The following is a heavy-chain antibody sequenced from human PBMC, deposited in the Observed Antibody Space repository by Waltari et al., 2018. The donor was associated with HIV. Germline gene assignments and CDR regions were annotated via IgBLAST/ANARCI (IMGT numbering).Heavy chain of an antibody. CDR1: GFTFSTYW. CDR2: IKQDGSEK. Sequence: QLVESGGGLVQPGGSLRLSCAASGFTFSTYWMTWVRQAPGKGLEWLANIKQDGSEKYYADSVKGRFTVSRDNNKKSLYLQMSSLRAEDTAVYYCARDLKDYDFWSPVDVWGQGTTVTVSS. CDR3: ARDLKDYDFWSPVDV. V-gene: IGHV3-7*01. J-gene: IGHJ6*02. D-gene: IGHD3-3*01.